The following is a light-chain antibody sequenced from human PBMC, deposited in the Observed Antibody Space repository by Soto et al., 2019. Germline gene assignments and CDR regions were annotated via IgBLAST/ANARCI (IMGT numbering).Light chain of an antibody. Sequence: QSALTQPASVSGSPGQSITISCTGSGSYVGAYNYVSWYQHYPGKAPKLIIYDVTNRPSGVSNRFSGSKSANTASLTISGLQAEDEADYYCSSYSDSSTLFGGGTKLTVL. J-gene: IGLJ2*01. CDR1: GSYVGAYNY. V-gene: IGLV2-14*03. CDR2: DVT. CDR3: SSYSDSSTL.